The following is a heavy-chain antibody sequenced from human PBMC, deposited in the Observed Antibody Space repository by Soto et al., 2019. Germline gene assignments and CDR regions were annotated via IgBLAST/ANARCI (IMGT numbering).Heavy chain of an antibody. V-gene: IGHV2-5*02. Sequence: QITLKESGPTLVNPTQTLTLTRTFSGFSLSTNGVGVGWIRQPPGKALECLALIYWDDDKRYNPSLKNRVTIAKDNSKNQVVLTMTNLDPVDTATYYCAHRRGPYNIWNDGDFDYWGQGALVTVSS. J-gene: IGHJ4*02. CDR2: IYWDDDK. CDR3: AHRRGPYNIWNDGDFDY. CDR1: GFSLSTNGVG. D-gene: IGHD1-20*01.